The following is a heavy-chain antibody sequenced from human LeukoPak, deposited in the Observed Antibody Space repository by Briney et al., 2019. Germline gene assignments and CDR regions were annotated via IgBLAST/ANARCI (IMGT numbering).Heavy chain of an antibody. Sequence: ASVKVSCKASGYTFTIYYIHWVRQAPGQGLEWMGFINPSGGSTSYAQKFQGRVTMTRDTSTSTVYMELSRLRSEDTAIYYCARGPGGEPDYWGQGTLVTVSS. J-gene: IGHJ4*02. CDR1: GYTFTIYY. V-gene: IGHV1-46*01. CDR3: ARGPGGEPDY. CDR2: INPSGGST. D-gene: IGHD2-21*01.